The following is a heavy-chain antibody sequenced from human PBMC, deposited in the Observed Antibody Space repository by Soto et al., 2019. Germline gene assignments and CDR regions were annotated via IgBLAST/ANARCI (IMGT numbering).Heavy chain of an antibody. J-gene: IGHJ5*02. CDR3: ARSGGSGSYYNVGWNWFDP. CDR2: IIPIFGTA. V-gene: IGHV1-69*01. Sequence: QVQLVQSGAEVKKPGSSVKVSCKASGGTFSSYAISWVRQAPGQGLEWMGGIIPIFGTANYAQKFQGRVTITADESTSTAYMELSSLRSDDTAVYYCARSGGSGSYYNVGWNWFDPWGQGTLVTVSS. CDR1: GGTFSSYA. D-gene: IGHD3-10*01.